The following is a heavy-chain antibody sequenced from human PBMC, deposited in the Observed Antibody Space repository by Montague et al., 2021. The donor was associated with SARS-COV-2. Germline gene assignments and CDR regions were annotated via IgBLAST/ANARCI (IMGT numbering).Heavy chain of an antibody. V-gene: IGHV4-59*01. D-gene: IGHD3-10*01. CDR2: IYYSGST. J-gene: IGHJ4*02. CDR3: ARVQRRYYYGLGVSAHFDY. CDR1: GGSISNYY. Sequence: SETLSLTCTVSGGSISNYYWCWIRQPPGKGLELIGYIYYSGSTNYNPSLKSRVTISVDTSKSQFSLKLSSVTAADTAVYYCARVQRRYYYGLGVSAHFDYWGQGTLVTVSS.